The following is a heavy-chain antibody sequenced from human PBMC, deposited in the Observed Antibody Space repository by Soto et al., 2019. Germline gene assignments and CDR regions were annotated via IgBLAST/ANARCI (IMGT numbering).Heavy chain of an antibody. Sequence: SETLSLTCTVSGGSISSSSYYWGWIRQPPGKGLEWIGSIYYSGSTYYNPSLKSRVTISVDTSKNQFSLKLSSVTAADTAVYYCARFWGSLAQIDYWGQGTLVTVSS. J-gene: IGHJ4*02. CDR3: ARFWGSLAQIDY. V-gene: IGHV4-39*07. D-gene: IGHD3-16*01. CDR1: GGSISSSSYY. CDR2: IYYSGST.